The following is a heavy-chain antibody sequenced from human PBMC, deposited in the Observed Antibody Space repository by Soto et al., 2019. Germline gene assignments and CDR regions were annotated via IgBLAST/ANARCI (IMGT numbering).Heavy chain of an antibody. J-gene: IGHJ4*01. D-gene: IGHD2-2*01. CDR3: AKDHCGSPTCYSYFDS. Sequence: GGSLRLSCAASEFTFSNYAMSWVRQAPGKGLEWVSTISGSGGSTYYADSVKGRFTISRDNSKNTLYLQMNSLRAEDTAVYYCAKDHCGSPTCYSYFDSWGQGILVTSPQ. V-gene: IGHV3-23*01. CDR2: ISGSGGST. CDR1: EFTFSNYA.